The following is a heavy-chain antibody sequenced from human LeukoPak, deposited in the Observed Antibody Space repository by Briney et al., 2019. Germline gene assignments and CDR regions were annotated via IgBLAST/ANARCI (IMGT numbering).Heavy chain of an antibody. CDR2: ISAYNGNT. Sequence: ASVKVSCKASGYTFTSYGISWVRQAPGQGLGWMGWISAYNGNTNYAQKLQGRVTLTTDTSTSTAYMELRSLRSDDTAVYYCASAYCGSTSCYTYYYYYAMDVWGQGTTVTVSS. D-gene: IGHD2-2*02. CDR3: ASAYCGSTSCYTYYYYYAMDV. V-gene: IGHV1-18*01. J-gene: IGHJ6*02. CDR1: GYTFTSYG.